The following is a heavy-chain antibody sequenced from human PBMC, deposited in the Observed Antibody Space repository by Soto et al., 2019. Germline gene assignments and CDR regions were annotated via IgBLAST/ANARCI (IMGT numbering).Heavy chain of an antibody. Sequence: GGSLRLSCAASVFTVSSYAMTWVRQAPGKGLEWVSSISFSDGGTYYADSVKGRLTISRDNSKNTLFLQMNSLRVEDTAVYYCVKDDRILGRRYFDLWGRGTLVTVSS. CDR3: VKDDRILGRRYFDL. CDR1: VFTVSSYA. CDR2: ISFSDGGT. J-gene: IGHJ2*01. V-gene: IGHV3-23*01. D-gene: IGHD2-15*01.